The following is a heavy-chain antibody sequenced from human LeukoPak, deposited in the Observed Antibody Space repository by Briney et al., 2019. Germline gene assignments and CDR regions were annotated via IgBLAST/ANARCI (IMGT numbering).Heavy chain of an antibody. CDR3: ARQQQLLDY. J-gene: IGHJ4*02. Sequence: ASVKVSCKTSGYTFTGYYMHWVRQAPGQGLEWMGWFNPDSGGTHYAQKFQGRVTMTRDTSISTAYMELNRLRSDDTAVYYCARQQQLLDYWGQGTLVTVSS. D-gene: IGHD6-13*01. V-gene: IGHV1-2*02. CDR2: FNPDSGGT. CDR1: GYTFTGYY.